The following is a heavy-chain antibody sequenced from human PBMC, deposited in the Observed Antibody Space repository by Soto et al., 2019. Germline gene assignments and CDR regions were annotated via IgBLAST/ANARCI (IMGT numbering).Heavy chain of an antibody. D-gene: IGHD4-4*01. CDR2: IYYSGST. Sequence: EPLSLTCTVSGDSIRSYYWTWIRQPPGKGLELIGYIYYSGSTRYNPSLKSRVTISVDKSISTAYLQWSNLKASDTAMYYCARLGHDYSNSGMDVWGQGTTVTVSS. CDR3: ARLGHDYSNSGMDV. J-gene: IGHJ6*02. CDR1: GDSIRSYY. V-gene: IGHV4-59*12.